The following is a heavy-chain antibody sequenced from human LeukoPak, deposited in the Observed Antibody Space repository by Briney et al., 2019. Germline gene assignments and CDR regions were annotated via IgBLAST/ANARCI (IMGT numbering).Heavy chain of an antibody. V-gene: IGHV3-21*01. CDR3: ARDCRGGSYSSSTRCAFDV. D-gene: IGHD6-13*01. CDR2: ISSSSSYI. J-gene: IGHJ3*01. CDR1: GFTFSSYS. Sequence: GGSLRLSCAASGFTFSSYSMNWVRQAPGKRLEWVSSISSSSSYIYYADSVKGRFTISRDNAKNSLYLQMNSLRAEDTAVYYCARDCRGGSYSSSTRCAFDVWGQGTMVTVSS.